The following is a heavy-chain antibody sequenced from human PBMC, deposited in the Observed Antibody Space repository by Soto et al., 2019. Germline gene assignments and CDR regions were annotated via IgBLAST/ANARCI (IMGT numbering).Heavy chain of an antibody. CDR3: ARDQVPGLDAFDI. J-gene: IGHJ3*02. CDR2: ISRSAGNT. CDR1: GFTFSSYS. V-gene: IGHV3-21*01. Sequence: VGSLRLSCAASGFTFSSYSMNWVRQAPGKGLEWVSSISRSAGNTYYADSVKGRFTISRDNAKNSMYLQMNSLRAEDTAVYYCARDQVPGLDAFDIWGQGTMVTVSS.